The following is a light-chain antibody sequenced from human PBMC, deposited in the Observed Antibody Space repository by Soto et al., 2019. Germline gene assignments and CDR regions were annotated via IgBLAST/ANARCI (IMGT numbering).Light chain of an antibody. V-gene: IGLV2-23*01. J-gene: IGLJ2*01. CDR2: EAS. CDR1: SSDVENYNL. CDR3: CSYVGSTTSPVV. Sequence: QSVLTQPASVSGSPGQSITISCTGTSSDVENYNLVSWYQQYPGKAPKLMIYEASQRPSGVSNRFSGSKSGNTASLTISGLQAEDEADYYCCSYVGSTTSPVVFGGGTKVTVL.